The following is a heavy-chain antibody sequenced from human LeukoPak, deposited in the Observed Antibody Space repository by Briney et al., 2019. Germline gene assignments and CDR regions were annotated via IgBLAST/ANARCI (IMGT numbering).Heavy chain of an antibody. CDR2: IYYSGST. V-gene: IGHV4-59*01. Sequence: PSETLSLTCTVSGGSISSYYWSWIRQPPGKGLEWIGYIYYSGSTNYNPPLKSRVTISVDTSKNQFSLKLSSVTAADTAVYYCARRDLFYWYFDLWGRGTLVTVSS. CDR3: ARRDLFYWYFDL. D-gene: IGHD2-21*01. CDR1: GGSISSYY. J-gene: IGHJ2*01.